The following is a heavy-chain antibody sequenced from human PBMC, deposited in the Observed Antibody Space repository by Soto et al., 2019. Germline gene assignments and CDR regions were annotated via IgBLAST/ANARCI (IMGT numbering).Heavy chain of an antibody. CDR2: IYYGGST. Sequence: SQTLSLTRSGSGGYTSRSCWSVIRQPQGKGLEWIGYIYYGGSTNYNPSLKSRVTISVDTSKNQFSLKLSSVTAADTAVYYCASNGYYDILTGYYEAPGWGQGTLVT. CDR3: ASNGYYDILTGYYEAPG. V-gene: IGHV4-59*01. J-gene: IGHJ4*02. D-gene: IGHD3-9*01. CDR1: GGYTSRSC.